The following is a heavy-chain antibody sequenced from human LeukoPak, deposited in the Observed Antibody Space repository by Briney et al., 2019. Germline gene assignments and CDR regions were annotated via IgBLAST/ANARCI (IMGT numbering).Heavy chain of an antibody. Sequence: GGSLRLSCAASGFTFSHYWMAWVRQAPGKGLEWVSAISGSGGSTYYADSVKGRFTISRDNSKNTLYLQMNSLRAEDTAVYYCAKKPDYGDFHWYFDLWGRGTLVTVSS. CDR3: AKKPDYGDFHWYFDL. CDR1: GFTFSHYW. D-gene: IGHD4-17*01. J-gene: IGHJ2*01. CDR2: ISGSGGST. V-gene: IGHV3-23*01.